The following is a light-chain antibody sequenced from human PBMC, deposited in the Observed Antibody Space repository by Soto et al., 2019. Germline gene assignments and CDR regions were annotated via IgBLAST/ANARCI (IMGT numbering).Light chain of an antibody. Sequence: QSVLTQPPSASRTPGQRVTISCSGSGSSIGTNTVNWYRQLPGTAPKLLSYGNNQRPSGVPDRFSGSKSGTSASLAISGLQSEDEADYYCAAWDGSLNNVLFGGGTKLTVL. J-gene: IGLJ2*01. CDR2: GNN. CDR3: AAWDGSLNNVL. V-gene: IGLV1-44*01. CDR1: GSSIGTNT.